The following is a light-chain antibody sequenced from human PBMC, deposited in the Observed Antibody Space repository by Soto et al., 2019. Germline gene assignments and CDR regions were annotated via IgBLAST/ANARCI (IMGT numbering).Light chain of an antibody. J-gene: IGLJ1*01. CDR1: SSDVGGYKY. V-gene: IGLV2-11*01. CDR3: CSYAGSPYV. Sequence: QSVLTQPRSVSGYPGQSGTISCTGTSSDVGGYKYVSWYQQHPGKAPKLMIYDVSERPSGVPDRFSGSKSGNTASLTISGLHAEDEADYYCCSYAGSPYVFGTRTKLTVL. CDR2: DVS.